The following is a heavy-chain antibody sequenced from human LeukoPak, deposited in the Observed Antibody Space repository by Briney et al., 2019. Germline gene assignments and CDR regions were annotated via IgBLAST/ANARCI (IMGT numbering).Heavy chain of an antibody. V-gene: IGHV4-59*01. Sequence: PSETLSLTCTVYDGSFSGYYWSWIRQPPGKGLEWIGYIYNSGSTNYNPSLKSRVTMSVDTSKNQFSLQLSSVTAADTAVYFCARAGRGYFYGFDYWGQGALVTVSS. J-gene: IGHJ4*02. CDR2: IYNSGST. CDR3: ARAGRGYFYGFDY. D-gene: IGHD5-18*01. CDR1: DGSFSGYY.